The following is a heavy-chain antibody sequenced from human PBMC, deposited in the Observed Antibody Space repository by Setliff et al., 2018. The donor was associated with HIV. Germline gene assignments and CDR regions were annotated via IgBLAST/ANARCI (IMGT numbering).Heavy chain of an antibody. J-gene: IGHJ6*03. D-gene: IGHD3-22*01. CDR2: INAGNGNT. Sequence: GASVQVSCKASGYTFTSYAMHWVRQAPGQRLEWMGWINAGNGNTKYSQEFQGRVTITRDTSASTAYMELSSLRSEDMAVYYCARATNYYDSSNYYMDVWGKGTTVTVS. V-gene: IGHV1-3*03. CDR3: ARATNYYDSSNYYMDV. CDR1: GYTFTSYA.